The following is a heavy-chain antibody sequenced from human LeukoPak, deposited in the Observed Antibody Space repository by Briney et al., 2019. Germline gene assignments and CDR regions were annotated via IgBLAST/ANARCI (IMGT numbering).Heavy chain of an antibody. Sequence: GGSLRLSCADSGVTFSSYGIHWVRQVPGKGLEWVAVISHDGSNYYYADSVKGRFTISRDNSKNTLYLQMNSLRTEDTAVYYCAKATGSSWYYFDDWGLGTLVTVSS. CDR1: GVTFSSYG. CDR2: ISHDGSNY. V-gene: IGHV3-30*18. D-gene: IGHD6-13*01. CDR3: AKATGSSWYYFDD. J-gene: IGHJ4*02.